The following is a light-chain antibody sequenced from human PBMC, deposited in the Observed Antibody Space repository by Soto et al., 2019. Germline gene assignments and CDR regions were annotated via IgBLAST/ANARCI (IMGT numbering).Light chain of an antibody. Sequence: GLSNSPATLSLSPGERATLSCGASQSVRSSYLAWYQQKPGQAPRLLIYGASTRATGIPARFSGSGSGTEFTLSISSLQSEDFVVYYCQQYYNWPRTFGQGTKVDI. CDR1: QSVRSSY. V-gene: IGKV3-15*01. CDR2: GAS. CDR3: QQYYNWPRT. J-gene: IGKJ1*01.